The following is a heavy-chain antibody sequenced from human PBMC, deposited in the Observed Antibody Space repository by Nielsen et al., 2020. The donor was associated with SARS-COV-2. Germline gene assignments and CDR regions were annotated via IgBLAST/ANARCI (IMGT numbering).Heavy chain of an antibody. Sequence: SETLSLTCAVYGGSFRGYYWSWVRQPPGKGLEWIGYIYYGGTTNYNPSLESRVSILIDTSKDQFSLNLKLSSVTTADTAVYYCARTYSGTYYHYFDYWGQGSLVTVSS. CDR1: GGSFRGYY. J-gene: IGHJ4*02. CDR2: IYYGGTT. CDR3: ARTYSGTYYHYFDY. V-gene: IGHV4-34*11. D-gene: IGHD1-26*01.